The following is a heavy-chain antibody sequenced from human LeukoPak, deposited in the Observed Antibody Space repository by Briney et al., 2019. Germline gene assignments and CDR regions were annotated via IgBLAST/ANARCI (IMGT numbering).Heavy chain of an antibody. CDR1: GFTFSSYS. CDR3: ARAMGGYFDY. Sequence: PGGSLRLSCAASGFTFSSYSMNWVRQAPGKGLEWVSSISSSSSYIYYADSAKGRFTISRDNAKNSLYLQMNSLRAEDTAVYYCARAMGGYFDYWGQGTLVTVSS. D-gene: IGHD5-18*01. V-gene: IGHV3-21*01. J-gene: IGHJ4*02. CDR2: ISSSSSYI.